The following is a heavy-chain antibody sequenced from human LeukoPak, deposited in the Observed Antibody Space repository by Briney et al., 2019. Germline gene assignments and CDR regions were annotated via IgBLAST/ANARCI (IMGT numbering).Heavy chain of an antibody. Sequence: ASVKVSCKASGYTFTGYYMHWVRQAPGQGLEWMGWINPNSGGTNYAQKFQGRVTMTRDTSISTAYMELSRLRSDDTAVYYCARGSLNYDILTGYSAYDAFDIWGQGTMVTVSS. D-gene: IGHD3-9*01. V-gene: IGHV1-2*02. CDR3: ARGSLNYDILTGYSAYDAFDI. CDR2: INPNSGGT. CDR1: GYTFTGYY. J-gene: IGHJ3*02.